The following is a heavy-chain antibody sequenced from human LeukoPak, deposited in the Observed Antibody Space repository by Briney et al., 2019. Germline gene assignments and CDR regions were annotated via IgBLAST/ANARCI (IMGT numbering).Heavy chain of an antibody. CDR1: GFTFSSYS. CDR3: ARVVRGVINWFDP. D-gene: IGHD3-10*01. V-gene: IGHV3-21*04. J-gene: IGHJ5*02. CDR2: ISSSSSYI. Sequence: GGSLRLSCAASGFTFSSYSMNWVRQAPGKGLEWVSSISSSSSYIYYADSVKGRFTISRDNAKNSLYLQMNSLRAEDTALYHCARVVRGVINWFDPWGQGTLVTVSS.